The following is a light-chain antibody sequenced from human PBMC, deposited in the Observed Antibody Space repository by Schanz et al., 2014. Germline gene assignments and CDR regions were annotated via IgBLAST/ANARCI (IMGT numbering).Light chain of an antibody. V-gene: IGLV1-40*01. Sequence: QSVLTQPPSVSGAPGQRVTISCTGSSSNIGAGYDVHWYQQLPGTAPKLLIYGNSNRPSGVPDRFSGSKSGTSASLAISDLQSEDEADYYCAAWDDSLNAYVFGTGTKLTVL. J-gene: IGLJ1*01. CDR2: GNS. CDR3: AAWDDSLNAYV. CDR1: SSNIGAGYD.